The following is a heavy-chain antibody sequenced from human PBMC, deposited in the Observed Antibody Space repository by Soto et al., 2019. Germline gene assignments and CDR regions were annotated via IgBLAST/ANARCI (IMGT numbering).Heavy chain of an antibody. CDR1: GFSLSTSGVG. Sequence: QITLKESGPTLVKPTQTLTLTCTFSGFSLSTSGVGVGWIRQPPGKALAWLALIYWNDDKRYSPSLKSRLTITKDTSKNQVVLTMTNMDPVDTATYYCAHRYGSRDSKYYFDYWGQGTLVTVSS. CDR3: AHRYGSRDSKYYFDY. J-gene: IGHJ4*02. V-gene: IGHV2-5*01. D-gene: IGHD6-13*01. CDR2: IYWNDDK.